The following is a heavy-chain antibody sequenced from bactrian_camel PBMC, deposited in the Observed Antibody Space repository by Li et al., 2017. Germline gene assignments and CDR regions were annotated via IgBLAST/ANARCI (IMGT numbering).Heavy chain of an antibody. V-gene: IGHV3S60*01. CDR1: GFRLDASD. CDR2: IERDGST. D-gene: IGHD5*01. Sequence: VQLVEFGGGSVQAGGSLRLTCTASGFRLDASDAGWFRQAPGNECELVSKIERDGSTVYLDSVKGRFTISQDNAKSTVYLQMNTLKPEDTAVYYCAADFADYEDYLNPSECGEGVRDYWGKGTQVTVS. J-gene: IGHJ7*01.